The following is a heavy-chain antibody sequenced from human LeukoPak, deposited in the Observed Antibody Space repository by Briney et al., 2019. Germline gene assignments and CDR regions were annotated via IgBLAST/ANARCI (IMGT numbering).Heavy chain of an antibody. Sequence: QPGGSLRLSCAASGFTVSSNYMSWVRQAPGKGLEWVSVIYSGGSTYYAGSVKGRFTISRDNSKNTLYLQMNSLRAEDTAVYYCARDGDYGDLGSFEYWGQGTLVTVSS. J-gene: IGHJ4*02. CDR2: IYSGGST. CDR3: ARDGDYGDLGSFEY. V-gene: IGHV3-66*02. D-gene: IGHD4-17*01. CDR1: GFTVSSNY.